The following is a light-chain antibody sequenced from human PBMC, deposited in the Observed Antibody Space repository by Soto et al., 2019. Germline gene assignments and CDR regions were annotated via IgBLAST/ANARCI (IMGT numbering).Light chain of an antibody. V-gene: IGLV1-44*01. CDR3: AAWDDSLNGYV. J-gene: IGLJ1*01. CDR1: SSNIVTNT. CDR2: SNN. Sequence: QSVLTQPPSASGTPGQRVTISCSGSSSNIVTNTVNWYRQLPGTAPKLLIYSNNQRPSGVPDRFSGSKSGTAASLAISGLQSEDEADYYCAAWDDSLNGYVFGTGTKLTVL.